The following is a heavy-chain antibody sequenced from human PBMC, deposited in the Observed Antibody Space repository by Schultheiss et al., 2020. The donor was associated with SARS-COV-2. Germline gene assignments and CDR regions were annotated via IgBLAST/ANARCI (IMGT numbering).Heavy chain of an antibody. CDR3: ARAGGATVTTSESGFDY. Sequence: SETLSLTCAVYGGSFSGYYWSWIRQHPGKGLEWIGYIYYSGSTYYNPSLKSRVTISVDTSKNQFSLQLNSVTPEDTAVYYCARAGGATVTTSESGFDYWGQGTLVTVSS. CDR2: IYYSGST. D-gene: IGHD4-11*01. CDR1: GGSFSGYY. J-gene: IGHJ4*02. V-gene: IGHV4-34*01.